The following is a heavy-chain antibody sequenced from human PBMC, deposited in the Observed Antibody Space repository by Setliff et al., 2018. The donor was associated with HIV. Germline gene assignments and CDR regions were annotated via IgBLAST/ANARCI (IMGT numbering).Heavy chain of an antibody. CDR3: ARRSGYAEDY. CDR2: IIHSGGT. J-gene: IGHJ4*02. Sequence: SETLSLTCTVSGGSISSHYWSWIRQPPGKGLEWIGEIIHSGGTDYNPSLKSRVTISVDTSKNQFSLKLSSVTAADTAVYYCARRSGYAEDYWGQGTLVTVSS. D-gene: IGHD5-12*01. CDR1: GGSISSHY. V-gene: IGHV4-34*12.